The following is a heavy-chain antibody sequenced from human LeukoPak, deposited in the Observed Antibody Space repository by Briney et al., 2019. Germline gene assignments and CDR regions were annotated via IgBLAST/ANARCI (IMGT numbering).Heavy chain of an antibody. V-gene: IGHV3-33*01. CDR1: GFTFSSYG. D-gene: IGHD3-10*01. Sequence: GRSLRLSCAASGFTFSSYGMHWVRQAPGKGLEWVAVIWYDGSNKYYADSVKGRFTISRDNSKNTLYLQMNSLRAEDTAVYYGAREGGVQGVIIPRTFDHWGKGTLVSVSS. CDR3: AREGGVQGVIIPRTFDH. CDR2: IWYDGSNK. J-gene: IGHJ4*02.